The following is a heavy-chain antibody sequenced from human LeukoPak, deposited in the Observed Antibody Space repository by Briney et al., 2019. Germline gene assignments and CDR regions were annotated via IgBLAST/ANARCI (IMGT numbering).Heavy chain of an antibody. CDR1: RFTFSSYA. CDR3: AKGKGSYYTYYFDY. Sequence: GRSLRLSCAASRFTFSSYAMNWVRQAPGKGLEWVSAISGSGGSTYYADSVKGRFTISRDNSKNTLYLQMNSLRAEDTAVYYCAKGKGSYYTYYFDYWGQGTLVTVSS. D-gene: IGHD3-10*01. J-gene: IGHJ4*02. CDR2: ISGSGGST. V-gene: IGHV3-23*01.